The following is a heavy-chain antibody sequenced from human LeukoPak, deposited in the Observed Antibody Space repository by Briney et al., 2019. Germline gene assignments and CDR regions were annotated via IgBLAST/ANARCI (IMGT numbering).Heavy chain of an antibody. Sequence: GGSLRLSCAASGFTFSRYSVNWVRQAPGKGLEWVSCITGSSDYIFYADSVRGRFTISRDNAKNSLYLQMNSLGAEDTAVYYWANFPHTALGERDVGGKGTRVTVP. CDR1: GFTFSRYS. D-gene: IGHD2-21*02. V-gene: IGHV3-21*04. CDR3: ANFPHTALGERDV. J-gene: IGHJ6*03. CDR2: ITGSSDYI.